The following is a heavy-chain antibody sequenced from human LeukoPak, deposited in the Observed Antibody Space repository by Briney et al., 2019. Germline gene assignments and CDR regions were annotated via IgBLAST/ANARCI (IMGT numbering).Heavy chain of an antibody. CDR3: ARERNSGYYFFDY. CDR2: ITPSGGAT. J-gene: IGHJ4*02. Sequence: ASVKVSCKASGYTFTNYYIHWVRQAPGHGLEWMGKITPSGGATTYAQKFQGRVIVTRDTSTSTFYMELSSLRSEDTAVYYCARERNSGYYFFDYWGQGTLVTASS. V-gene: IGHV1-46*03. CDR1: GYTFTNYY. D-gene: IGHD3-22*01.